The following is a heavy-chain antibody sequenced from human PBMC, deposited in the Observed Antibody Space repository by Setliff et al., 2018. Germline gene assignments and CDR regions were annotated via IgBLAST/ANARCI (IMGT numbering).Heavy chain of an antibody. V-gene: IGHV3-21*01. Sequence: GGSLRLSCAASGFSFSSYIINWVRQAPGKGLEWVSSISRSSNYISYADSVKGRFTISRDNAKTSLYLQMISLRADDTAVYYCARLRAPGSHGLDPWGQGTLVTVSS. D-gene: IGHD3-10*01. CDR1: GFSFSSYI. CDR2: ISRSSNYI. CDR3: ARLRAPGSHGLDP. J-gene: IGHJ5*02.